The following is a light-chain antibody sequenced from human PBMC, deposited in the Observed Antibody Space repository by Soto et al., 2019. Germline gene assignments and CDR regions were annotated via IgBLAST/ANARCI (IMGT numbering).Light chain of an antibody. Sequence: DIQMTQSPSTLSASVGDRVTITCRASQSISSWLAWYQQKPGKAPKLLSYKASRLESGVPSRFSGSGSGTEFTLTISRLQPDDFATYYCQQYNSPCTFGQGTKVEIK. V-gene: IGKV1-5*03. J-gene: IGKJ1*01. CDR3: QQYNSPCT. CDR2: KAS. CDR1: QSISSW.